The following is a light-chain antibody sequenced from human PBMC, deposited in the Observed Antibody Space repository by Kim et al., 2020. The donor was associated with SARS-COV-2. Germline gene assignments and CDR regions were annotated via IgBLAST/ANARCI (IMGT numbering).Light chain of an antibody. V-gene: IGLV6-57*03. Sequence: GSTGTDSCTRRGGSTPSNYVQWYQQRPGSAPTTVIYEDNQRPSGVPDRFSGSIDSSSNSASLTISGLKTEDEADYYCQSYDSSKWVFGGGTQLTVL. J-gene: IGLJ3*02. CDR1: GGSTPSNY. CDR3: QSYDSSKWV. CDR2: EDN.